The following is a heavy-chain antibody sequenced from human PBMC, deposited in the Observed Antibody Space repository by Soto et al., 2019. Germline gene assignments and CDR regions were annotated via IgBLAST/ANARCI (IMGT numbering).Heavy chain of an antibody. CDR1: GGSFSGYY. D-gene: IGHD2-21*01. V-gene: IGHV4-34*02. Sequence: QVQLQQWGAGLLKPSETLSLTCAVYGGSFSGYYWNWIRQSPGKGLEWIGEVNHSGSTNYNPSLKSRXXIXMXXSKNQFTLKLSSVTAADTAVYYWARARYGGNSEDYWGQGTLVTVSS. J-gene: IGHJ4*02. CDR3: ARARYGGNSEDY. CDR2: VNHSGST.